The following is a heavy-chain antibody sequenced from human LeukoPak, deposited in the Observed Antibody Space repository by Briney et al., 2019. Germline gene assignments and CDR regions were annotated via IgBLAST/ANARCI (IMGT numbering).Heavy chain of an antibody. CDR3: ARDIVVVPAAMLEPGRGFDY. CDR1: GGSISSSSYY. J-gene: IGHJ4*02. Sequence: SETLSLTCTVSGGSISSSSYYWGWIRQPPGKGLEWIGSIYYSGSTYYNPSLKSRVTISVDTSKNQFSLKLSSVTAADTAVYYCARDIVVVPAAMLEPGRGFDYWGQGTLVTVSS. V-gene: IGHV4-39*07. CDR2: IYYSGST. D-gene: IGHD2-2*01.